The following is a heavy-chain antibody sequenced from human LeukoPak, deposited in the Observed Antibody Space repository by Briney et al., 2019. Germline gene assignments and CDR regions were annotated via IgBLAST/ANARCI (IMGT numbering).Heavy chain of an antibody. V-gene: IGHV3-23*01. Sequence: GGTLRLSCAASGFTFSSYGMSWVRQAPGKGLEWVSAINGSGGSTYYADSVKGRFTISRDNSKNTLYLQMNSLRAEDTAVYYCARVAMIVAKPYDNWGQGTLVTVSS. CDR3: ARVAMIVAKPYDN. J-gene: IGHJ4*02. CDR2: INGSGGST. D-gene: IGHD3-22*01. CDR1: GFTFSSYG.